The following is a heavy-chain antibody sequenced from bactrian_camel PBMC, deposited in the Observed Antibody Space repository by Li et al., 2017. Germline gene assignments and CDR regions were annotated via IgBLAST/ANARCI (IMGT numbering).Heavy chain of an antibody. CDR1: GYLDSRYC. J-gene: IGHJ4*01. CDR2: IYPNGGSR. Sequence: QLVESGGGSVEVGGSLTLSCAASGYLDSRYCMGWFRQVPGKEREGVAVIYPNGGSRYYAASVKGRFTISQDSAKNTLYLQINSLKPEDTAKYYCAANLGIVGGWCLVSLTRVRNKYEGQGTQVTVS. V-gene: IGHV3S28*01. D-gene: IGHD7*01.